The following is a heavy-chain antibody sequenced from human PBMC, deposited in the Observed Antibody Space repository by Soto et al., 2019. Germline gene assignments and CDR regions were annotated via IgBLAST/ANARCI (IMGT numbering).Heavy chain of an antibody. CDR2: INHSGST. CDR1: GGSFSGYY. Sequence: QVQLQQWGAGLLKPSETLSLTCAVYGGSFSGYYWSWIRQPPGKGLEWIGEINHSGSTNYNPSLNSRVTISVDTSKNQFSLKLSSVTAADTAVYYCARGPSYDILTGYYIPLDYWGQGTLVTVSS. V-gene: IGHV4-34*01. CDR3: ARGPSYDILTGYYIPLDY. J-gene: IGHJ4*02. D-gene: IGHD3-9*01.